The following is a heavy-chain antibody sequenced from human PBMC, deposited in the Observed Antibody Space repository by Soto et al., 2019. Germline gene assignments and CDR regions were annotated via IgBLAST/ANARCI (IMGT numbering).Heavy chain of an antibody. V-gene: IGHV1-69*06. Sequence: GASVKVSCKAPGGTFSSYAISWVRQAPGQGLEWMGGIIPIFGTANYAQKFQGRVTITADKSTSTAYMELSSLRSEDTAVYYCASGNYYDSNPTPRFQHWGQGTLVTVSS. CDR2: IIPIFGTA. J-gene: IGHJ1*01. CDR3: ASGNYYDSNPTPRFQH. CDR1: GGTFSSYA. D-gene: IGHD3-22*01.